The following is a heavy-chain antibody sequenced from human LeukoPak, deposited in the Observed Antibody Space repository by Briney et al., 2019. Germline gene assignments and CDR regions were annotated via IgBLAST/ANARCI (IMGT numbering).Heavy chain of an antibody. CDR1: GFTFSSYA. D-gene: IGHD3-3*01. V-gene: IGHV3-23*01. CDR2: ISGSGGRT. CDR3: AKDSYYDFWSGFVDAFDI. Sequence: GGSLRLSCAASGFTFSSYAMSWVRQAPGKGLEWVSAISGSGGRTYYADSVKGRFTISRDNSKNTLYLQMNSLRAEDTAVYYCAKDSYYDFWSGFVDAFDIWGQGTMVTVSS. J-gene: IGHJ3*02.